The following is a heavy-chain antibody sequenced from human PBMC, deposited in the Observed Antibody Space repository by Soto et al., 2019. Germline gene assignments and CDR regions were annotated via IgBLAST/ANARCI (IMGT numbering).Heavy chain of an antibody. CDR2: LYDAYGS. D-gene: IGHD1-1*01. CDR3: ASWHEREHAYDV. CDR1: GLTVSGTKY. Sequence: DVQLVESGGGLIQPGESLRLSCAAFGLTVSGTKYVAWVRQAPGKGLEWVSALYDAYGSFYADSVKGRFTTSSDNSKSTVYLQMNDLRPDDTAVYYCASWHEREHAYDVWGQGTAVTVSS. V-gene: IGHV3-53*01. J-gene: IGHJ3*01.